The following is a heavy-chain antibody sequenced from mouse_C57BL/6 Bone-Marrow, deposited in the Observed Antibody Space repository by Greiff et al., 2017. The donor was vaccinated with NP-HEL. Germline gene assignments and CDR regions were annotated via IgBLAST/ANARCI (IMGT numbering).Heavy chain of an antibody. V-gene: IGHV7-3*01. Sequence: EVQGVESGGGLVQPGGSLSLSCAASGFTFTDYYMSWVRQPPGKALEWLGFIRNKANGYTNEYSASVKGRFTISRENSQSILYLQMNALRAEDSATYDCARYSGYFDVWGTVTTVTASS. CDR2: IRNKANGYTN. J-gene: IGHJ1*03. CDR3: ARYSGYFDV. CDR1: GFTFTDYY.